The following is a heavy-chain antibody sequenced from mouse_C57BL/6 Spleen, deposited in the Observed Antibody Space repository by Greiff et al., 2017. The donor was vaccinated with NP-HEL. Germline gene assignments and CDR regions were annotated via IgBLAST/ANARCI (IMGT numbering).Heavy chain of an antibody. CDR1: GYTFTDYE. J-gene: IGHJ2*01. V-gene: IGHV1-15*01. D-gene: IGHD2-3*01. Sequence: VQLQQSGAELVRPGASVTLSCKASGYTFTDYEMHWVKQTPVHGLEWIGAIDPETGGTAYNQKFKGKAILTADKSSSTAYMELRSLTSEDSAVYYCTGGYYVFDYWGQSTTLTVSS. CDR3: TGGYYVFDY. CDR2: IDPETGGT.